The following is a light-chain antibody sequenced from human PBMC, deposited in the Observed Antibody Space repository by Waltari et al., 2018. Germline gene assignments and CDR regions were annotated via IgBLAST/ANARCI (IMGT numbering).Light chain of an antibody. CDR1: QNILHSSYSNNY. J-gene: IGKJ4*01. V-gene: IGKV4-1*01. CDR2: WAS. CDR3: QQYYNIPLA. Sequence: DFVLPQSPDSRAVSLGARATINCKSSQNILHSSYSNNYLTWFQQKPGQPPKVLIYWASTRASGVPDRFSGSGSGTDFTLTINNLQAEDVAVYYCQQYYNIPLAFGGGTKVEI.